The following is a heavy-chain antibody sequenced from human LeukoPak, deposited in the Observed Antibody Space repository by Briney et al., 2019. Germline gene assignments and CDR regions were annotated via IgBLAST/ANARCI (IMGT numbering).Heavy chain of an antibody. V-gene: IGHV4-28*03. CDR2: IFYSGST. CDR1: GYSISSSNY. J-gene: IGHJ4*02. D-gene: IGHD6-13*01. CDR3: ARGGYSSSWIDY. Sequence: SETLSLTCAVSGYSISSSNYWGWIRQPPRKGMEWIGYIFYSGSTYYNPSLKSRVTMSVDTSKNQFSLQLSSVTAVDTAVYYCARGGYSSSWIDYWGQGTLVTVSS.